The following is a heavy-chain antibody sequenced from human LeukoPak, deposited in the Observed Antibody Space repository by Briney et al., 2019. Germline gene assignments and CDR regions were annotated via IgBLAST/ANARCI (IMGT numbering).Heavy chain of an antibody. CDR3: AREGGSYRPLDY. D-gene: IGHD3-16*02. CDR2: INHSGST. CDR1: GGSFSAYY. Sequence: SETLSLTCAVYGGSFSAYYWSWIRQPPGKGLEWIGEINHSGSTNCNPSLKSRVTISVDTSKNQFSLRLSSVTAADTAVYCCAREGGSYRPLDYSGQGTLVTVSS. J-gene: IGHJ4*02. V-gene: IGHV4-34*01.